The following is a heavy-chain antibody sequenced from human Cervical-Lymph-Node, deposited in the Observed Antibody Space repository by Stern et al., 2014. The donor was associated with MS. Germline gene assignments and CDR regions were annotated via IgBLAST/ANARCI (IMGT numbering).Heavy chain of an antibody. CDR3: ARGVGDY. J-gene: IGHJ4*02. Sequence: EVQLVESGGGLVQPGGSLRLSCAASGFNFSSYWMHWVRQSPEKGLLWVSKINHNGSGTSYADSVKGRFSISRDNTKNMLYLRMTSLRAEDTAVYYCARGVGDYWGQGARVTVSS. CDR1: GFNFSSYW. V-gene: IGHV3-74*02. D-gene: IGHD3-16*01. CDR2: INHNGSGT.